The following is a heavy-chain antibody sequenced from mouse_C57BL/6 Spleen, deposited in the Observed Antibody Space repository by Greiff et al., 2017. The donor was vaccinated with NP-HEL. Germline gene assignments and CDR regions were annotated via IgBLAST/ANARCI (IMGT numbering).Heavy chain of an antibody. CDR1: GYTFTNYW. CDR2: IYPGGGYT. D-gene: IGHD1-1*01. V-gene: IGHV1-63*01. CDR3: ARGGTTVAYYFDY. J-gene: IGHJ2*01. Sequence: VKLQESGAELVRPGTSVKMSCKASGYTFTNYWIGWAKQRPGHGLEWIGDIYPGGGYTNYNEKFKGKATLPADKSSSTADMQFSSLTSEDSAIYYCARGGTTVAYYFDYWGQGTTLTVSS.